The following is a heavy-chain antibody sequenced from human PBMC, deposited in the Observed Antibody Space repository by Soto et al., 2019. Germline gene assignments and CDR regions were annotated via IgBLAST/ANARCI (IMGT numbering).Heavy chain of an antibody. V-gene: IGHV4-34*01. Sequence: QVQLQQWGAGLLKPSETLSLTCAVYGGSFSGYYWSWIRQPPGKGLGWIGEIKHRGSANYNPFLRGRVTTSVDTSTNRFSLKLSSVTAADTAVYYCARDSSGLHFDYWGQGTLVTVSA. CDR3: ARDSSGLHFDY. J-gene: IGHJ4*02. CDR1: GGSFSGYY. D-gene: IGHD6-19*01. CDR2: IKHRGSA.